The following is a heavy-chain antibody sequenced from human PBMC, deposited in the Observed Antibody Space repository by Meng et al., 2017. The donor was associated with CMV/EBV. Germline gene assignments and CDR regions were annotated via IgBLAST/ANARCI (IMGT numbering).Heavy chain of an antibody. Sequence: GGSLRLSCAASGFTFSSYAMSWVRQAPGKGLEWVSAITGSGGSTYYADFVKGRFTISRDNSKNTLYMQLNNLRAEDTAVYHCAKAFSSSWYREYYDYWGQGTLVTVSS. V-gene: IGHV3-23*01. D-gene: IGHD6-13*01. CDR1: GFTFSSYA. CDR2: ITGSGGST. CDR3: AKAFSSSWYREYYDY. J-gene: IGHJ4*02.